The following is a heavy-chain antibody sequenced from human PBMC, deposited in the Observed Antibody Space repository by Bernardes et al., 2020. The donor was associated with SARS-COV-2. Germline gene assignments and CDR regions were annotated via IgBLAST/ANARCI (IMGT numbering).Heavy chain of an antibody. D-gene: IGHD2-15*01. Sequence: GGSLRLSCAASGFSVSAYWMHWVRQAPGEGLAWVSRINEDGSVINYADSVKGRFTISRDIADNTLYLQMNSLRAEDTAVYYCARDFGGNSDYWGQGTLVTVSP. CDR2: INEDGSVI. V-gene: IGHV3-74*01. J-gene: IGHJ4*02. CDR1: GFSVSAYW. CDR3: ARDFGGNSDY.